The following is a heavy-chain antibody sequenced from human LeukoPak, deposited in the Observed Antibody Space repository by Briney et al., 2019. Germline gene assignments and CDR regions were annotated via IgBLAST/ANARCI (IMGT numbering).Heavy chain of an antibody. CDR2: ISSSGSTI. CDR3: ARDQGSDAFDI. V-gene: IGHV3-11*01. Sequence: GGSLRLSCAASGFTFSDYYMSWLRQAPGKGLEWVSYISSSGSTIYYADSVKGRFTISRDNAKNSLYLQMNSLRAEDTAVYHCARDQGSDAFDIWGQGTMVTVSS. J-gene: IGHJ3*02. CDR1: GFTFSDYY.